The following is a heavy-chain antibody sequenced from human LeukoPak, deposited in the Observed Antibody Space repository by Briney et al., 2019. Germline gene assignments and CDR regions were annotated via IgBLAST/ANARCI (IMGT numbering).Heavy chain of an antibody. D-gene: IGHD3-22*01. Sequence: PGGSLRLSCAASGFSFSSYSMNWVRQAPGKGLGWVSYITSSSSTMYYADAVKGRFAISRDNAKNSLYLQMNSLRAEDTAVYYCARKSGSSGYPFDYWGQGTLVTVSS. CDR1: GFSFSSYS. V-gene: IGHV3-48*01. J-gene: IGHJ4*02. CDR2: ITSSSSTM. CDR3: ARKSGSSGYPFDY.